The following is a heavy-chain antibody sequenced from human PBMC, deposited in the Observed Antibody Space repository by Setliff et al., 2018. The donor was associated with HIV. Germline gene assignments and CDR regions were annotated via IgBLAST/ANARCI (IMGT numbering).Heavy chain of an antibody. V-gene: IGHV3-48*03. CDR1: GFTFRNYK. CDR3: AREELVGGFDY. J-gene: IGHJ4*02. CDR2: ISIGSGGAI. D-gene: IGHD6-13*01. Sequence: PGGSLRLSCAASGFTFRNYKFNWVRQAPGRGLEWVSSISIGSGGAIDYADSVQGRFTISRDNSKNSLYLQMNSLRVEDTAVYYCAREELVGGFDYWGQGTLVTVSS.